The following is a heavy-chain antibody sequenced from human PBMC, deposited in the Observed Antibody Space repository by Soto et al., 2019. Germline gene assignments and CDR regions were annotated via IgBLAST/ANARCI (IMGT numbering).Heavy chain of an antibody. CDR2: IFPSGTT. Sequence: SETRSLTCGGSGGSLSGATYSWNWIRQPPGKGLEWIGYIFPSGTTYYNPSLKSRVTISIDVSKNQFSLSLRSLTAADTAVYYCAKSREFDYWSQGTLVTVSS. CDR1: GGSLSGATYS. CDR3: AKSREFDY. J-gene: IGHJ4*02. V-gene: IGHV4-30-2*01.